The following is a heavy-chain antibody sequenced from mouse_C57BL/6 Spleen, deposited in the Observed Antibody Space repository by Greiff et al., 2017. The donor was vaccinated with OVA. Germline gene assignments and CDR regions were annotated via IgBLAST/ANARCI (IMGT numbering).Heavy chain of an antibody. CDR1: GYTFTSYT. J-gene: IGHJ4*01. CDR2: INPSSGYT. V-gene: IGHV1-4*01. Sequence: VQLQQSGAELARPGASVKMSCKASGYTFTSYTMHWVKQRPGQGLEWIGYINPSSGYTKYNQKFKDKATSTADKSSSTAYMQLSSLTSEDSAVYYCAREYYGSSPLYAMDYWGQGTSVTVSS. D-gene: IGHD1-1*01. CDR3: AREYYGSSPLYAMDY.